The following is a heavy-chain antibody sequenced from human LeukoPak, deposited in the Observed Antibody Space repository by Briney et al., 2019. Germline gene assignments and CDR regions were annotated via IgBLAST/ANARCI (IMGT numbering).Heavy chain of an antibody. CDR3: ARGIFGMVLNAFDL. D-gene: IGHD3-3*01. CDR1: GGSISSYY. V-gene: IGHV4-59*01. Sequence: SETLSLTCTVSGGSISSYYWTWIRQPPGRGLEWVGYISYGGSTNDNPSLKSRVTISVDTSTNQFSLKLSSVTAADTAVYYCARGIFGMVLNAFDLWGRGTMVTVSS. J-gene: IGHJ3*01. CDR2: ISYGGST.